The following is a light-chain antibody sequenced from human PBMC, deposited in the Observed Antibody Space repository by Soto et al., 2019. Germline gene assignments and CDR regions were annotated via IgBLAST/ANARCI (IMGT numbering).Light chain of an antibody. Sequence: QSVLTQPASVSGSPGQSITISCTGTSSDVGGYNFVSWYQQRPGKAPKIIIYDVSNRPSGVSNRFSGSKSGNTASLTISGLQAADEADYYCSSHTSISTWVFGGGTKLTVL. V-gene: IGLV2-14*03. J-gene: IGLJ3*02. CDR3: SSHTSISTWV. CDR2: DVS. CDR1: SSDVGGYNF.